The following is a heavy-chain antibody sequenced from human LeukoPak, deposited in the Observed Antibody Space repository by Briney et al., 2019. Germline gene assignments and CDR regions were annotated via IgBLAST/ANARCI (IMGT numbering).Heavy chain of an antibody. CDR1: GYSFSDYS. J-gene: IGHJ4*02. CDR3: ARGGSGSGYLYYFDY. V-gene: IGHV1-2*06. Sequence: ASVKVSCKASGYSFSDYSMHWVRQAPGQGLEWMGRINPGSGGTSYAQNFQGRVTLTRDTSINTAYMELSGLTSDDTAVYYCARGGSGSGYLYYFDYWGQGTQVSDPS. D-gene: IGHD3-10*01. CDR2: INPGSGGT.